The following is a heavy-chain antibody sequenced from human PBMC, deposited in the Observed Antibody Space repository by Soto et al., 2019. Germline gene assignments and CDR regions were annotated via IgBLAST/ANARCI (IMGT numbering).Heavy chain of an antibody. D-gene: IGHD6-13*01. CDR1: GFTLDDYA. J-gene: IGHJ6*02. CDR2: ISWDGGST. CDR3: AKDIAAAGTVLGRDYYYYGMDV. V-gene: IGHV3-43D*04. Sequence: EVQLVESGGVVVQPGGSLRLSCAASGFTLDDYAMHWVRQAPGKGLEWVSLISWDGGSTYYADSVKGRFTISRDNSKNSLYLQMNSLRAEDTALYYCAKDIAAAGTVLGRDYYYYGMDVWGQGTTVTVSS.